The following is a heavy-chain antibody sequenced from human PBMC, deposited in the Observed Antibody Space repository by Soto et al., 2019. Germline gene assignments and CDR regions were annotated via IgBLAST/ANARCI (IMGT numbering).Heavy chain of an antibody. V-gene: IGHV4-4*02. Sequence: SETLSLTCAVSGGSISSDNYWTWVRQPPGEGLEWIGEVYHSGNTKYNPSLRSRVTMSVDKSNNQFSLHLSSVTAADTAIYYCASASWYRVDYWGQETLVTVSS. D-gene: IGHD1-1*01. CDR2: VYHSGNT. CDR1: GGSISSDNY. CDR3: ASASWYRVDY. J-gene: IGHJ4*02.